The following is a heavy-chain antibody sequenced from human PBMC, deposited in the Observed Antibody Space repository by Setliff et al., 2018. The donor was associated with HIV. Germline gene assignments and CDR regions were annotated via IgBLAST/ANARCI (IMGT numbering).Heavy chain of an antibody. CDR2: MNPKSGNT. CDR1: GYTFTSYD. J-gene: IGHJ3*02. CDR3: ARDPPDAFDI. Sequence: ASVKVSCKASGYTFTSYDINWVRQATGQGLEWMGWMNPKSGNTGYAQKFQGRITMTRDTSISTAYMELSSLKSEDTAVYYCARDPPDAFDIWGQGTMGTVSS. V-gene: IGHV1-8*01.